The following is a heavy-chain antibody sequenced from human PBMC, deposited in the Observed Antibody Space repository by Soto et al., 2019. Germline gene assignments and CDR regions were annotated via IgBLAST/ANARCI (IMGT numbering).Heavy chain of an antibody. Sequence: QVQLVESGGGLVKPGGSLRLSCAASGFTFSDYYMSWIRQAPGKGLEWVSYISSSGSTIYYADSGKGRFTIYRDNTKNSLYKQKNSMRAEDTAVYYCAREYSGYDLSAFDIWGQGTMVTVSS. CDR1: GFTFSDYY. V-gene: IGHV3-11*01. D-gene: IGHD5-12*01. CDR3: AREYSGYDLSAFDI. CDR2: ISSSGSTI. J-gene: IGHJ3*02.